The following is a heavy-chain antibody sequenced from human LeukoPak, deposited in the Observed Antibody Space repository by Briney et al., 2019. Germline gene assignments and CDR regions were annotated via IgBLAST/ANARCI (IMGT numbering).Heavy chain of an antibody. V-gene: IGHV1-18*01. D-gene: IGHD3-22*01. CDR1: GYTFTSYG. Sequence: ASVKVSCKASGYTFTSYGISWVRQAPGQGLEWMGWISAYNGNTNYAQELQGRVTMTTDTSTSTAYMELRGLRSDDTAVYYCARDYYYDTSGYYGFDPWGQGTLVTVSS. CDR2: ISAYNGNT. J-gene: IGHJ5*02. CDR3: ARDYYYDTSGYYGFDP.